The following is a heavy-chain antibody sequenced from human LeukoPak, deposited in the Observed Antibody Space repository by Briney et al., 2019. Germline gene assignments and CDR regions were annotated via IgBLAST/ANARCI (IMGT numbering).Heavy chain of an antibody. CDR3: AKDDNYIRFLS. J-gene: IGHJ5*02. V-gene: IGHV3-53*03. CDR1: GFTVSSNY. Sequence: QSRGSLRLSCAASGFTVSSNYMSWVRQAPGKGLEWVSVIYSGGSTYYADSVKGRFTISRDNSKNTLYLQMNSLRAEDTAVYYCAKDDNYIRFLSWGQGTLVTVSS. D-gene: IGHD3-16*01. CDR2: IYSGGST.